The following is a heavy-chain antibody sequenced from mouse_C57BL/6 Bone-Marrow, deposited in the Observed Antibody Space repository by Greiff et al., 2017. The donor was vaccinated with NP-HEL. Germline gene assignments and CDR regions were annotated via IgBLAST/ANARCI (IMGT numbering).Heavy chain of an antibody. Sequence: DVKLQESGPGMVKPSQSLSLTCTVTGYSITSGYDWHWIRHFPGNKLEWMGYISYSGSTNYNPSLKSRISITHDTSKNHFFLKLNSVTTEDTATYYCARGDSSGPSFAYWGQGTLVTVSA. CDR2: ISYSGST. CDR1: GYSITSGYD. CDR3: ARGDSSGPSFAY. V-gene: IGHV3-1*01. D-gene: IGHD3-2*02. J-gene: IGHJ3*01.